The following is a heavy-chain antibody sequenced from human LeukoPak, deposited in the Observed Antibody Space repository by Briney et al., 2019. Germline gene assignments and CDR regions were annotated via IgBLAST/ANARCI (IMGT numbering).Heavy chain of an antibody. Sequence: PGGSLRLSCAASGFTFTSYAMNWVRQAPGKGREGVSAISAGADSTYYSDSGKGRFTISRDNSKNTLYLQMNSLRAGDTAVYYCAKRRYCSSTTCRDFDYWGQGTLVTVSS. V-gene: IGHV3-23*01. J-gene: IGHJ4*02. CDR3: AKRRYCSSTTCRDFDY. CDR2: ISAGADST. CDR1: GFTFTSYA. D-gene: IGHD2-2*01.